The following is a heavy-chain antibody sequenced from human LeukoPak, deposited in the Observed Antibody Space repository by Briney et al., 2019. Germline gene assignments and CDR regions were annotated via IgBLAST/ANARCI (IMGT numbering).Heavy chain of an antibody. J-gene: IGHJ4*02. CDR1: GGSISSYY. D-gene: IGHD1-26*01. Sequence: SETLSLTCTVSGGSISSYYWSWIRQPPGKGLEWIGYIYYSGSTNYNPSLKSRVTISVDTSKNQFSLKLSSVTAADTAVYYCASLSGSYSGYWGQGTLSPSPQ. V-gene: IGHV4-59*01. CDR2: IYYSGST. CDR3: ASLSGSYSGY.